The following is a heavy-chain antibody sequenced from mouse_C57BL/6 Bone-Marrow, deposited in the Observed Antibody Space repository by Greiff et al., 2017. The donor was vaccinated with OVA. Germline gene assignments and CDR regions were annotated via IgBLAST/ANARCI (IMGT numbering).Heavy chain of an antibody. CDR2: ISRGGGYT. V-gene: IGHV5-6*01. D-gene: IGHD2-3*01. CDR3: ARRYDDFAY. CDR1: GFTFSSYG. Sequence: EVQVVESGGDLVKPGGSLKLSCAASGFTFSSYGMSWVRQTPDKRLEWVGTISRGGGYTYYPDSVKGRATISRDNAKHTLYLQMGSLKSEDTARYYCARRYDDFAYWGQGTLVTVSA. J-gene: IGHJ3*01.